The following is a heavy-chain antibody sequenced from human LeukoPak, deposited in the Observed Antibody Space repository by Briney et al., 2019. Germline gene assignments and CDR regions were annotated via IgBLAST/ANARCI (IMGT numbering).Heavy chain of an antibody. CDR1: GFTFSSYA. V-gene: IGHV3-30*04. CDR2: ISYDGSNK. J-gene: IGHJ4*02. Sequence: PGGSLRLSCAASGFTFSSYAMHWVRQAPGKGLEWVAVISYDGSNKYYADSVKGRFTISRDNSKNTLYLQMNSLRAADTAVYYCARDLVVAAPRFDYWGQGTLVTVSS. D-gene: IGHD2-15*01. CDR3: ARDLVVAAPRFDY.